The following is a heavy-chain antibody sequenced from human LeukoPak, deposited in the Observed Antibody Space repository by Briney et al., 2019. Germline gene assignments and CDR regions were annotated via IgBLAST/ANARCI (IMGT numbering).Heavy chain of an antibody. J-gene: IGHJ4*02. Sequence: SETLSLTCSVSGYSISSGYYWGWIRQPPGKGLEWIGSIYHSGSTYYNPSLKSRVTISVDTSKNQFSLKLSSVTAADTAVYYCARDGSLAAPFDYWGQGTLVTVSS. V-gene: IGHV4-38-2*02. CDR3: ARDGSLAAPFDY. D-gene: IGHD2-15*01. CDR2: IYHSGST. CDR1: GYSISSGYY.